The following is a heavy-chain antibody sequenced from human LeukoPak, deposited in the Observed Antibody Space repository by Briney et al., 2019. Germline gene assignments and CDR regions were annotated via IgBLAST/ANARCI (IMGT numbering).Heavy chain of an antibody. D-gene: IGHD3-3*01. CDR2: IIPIFGTA. J-gene: IGHJ4*02. Sequence: SVTVSCKASGYTFTSYAISWVRQAPGQGLEWMGGIIPIFGTANYAQKFQGRVTITADESTSTAYMELSSLRSEDTAVYYCASSETDDFWSGFGIDYWGQGTLVTVFS. CDR1: GYTFTSYA. V-gene: IGHV1-69*13. CDR3: ASSETDDFWSGFGIDY.